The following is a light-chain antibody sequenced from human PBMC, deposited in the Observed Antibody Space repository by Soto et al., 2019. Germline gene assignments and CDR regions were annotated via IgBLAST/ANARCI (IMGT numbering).Light chain of an antibody. J-gene: IGKJ1*01. Sequence: EAVITQSPATLSVSPGETATLSCRTSQGLNRNLAWYQQKLGQAPRVPSRFSGSGSGTEFTLTISSLQPDDFATYYCQQYNSYSRTFGQGTKVDIK. V-gene: IGKV3-15*01. CDR3: QQYNSYSRT. CDR1: QGLNRN.